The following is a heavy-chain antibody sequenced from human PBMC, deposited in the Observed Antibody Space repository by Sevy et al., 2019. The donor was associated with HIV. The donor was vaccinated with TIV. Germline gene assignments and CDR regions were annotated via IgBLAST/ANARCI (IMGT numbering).Heavy chain of an antibody. V-gene: IGHV3-21*01. J-gene: IGHJ4*02. D-gene: IGHD3-22*01. Sequence: GGSLRLSCAASRFTFSSDSMNWVRQAPGKGLEWVSSISSSSSYIYYADSVKGRFTISRDNAKNSLYLQMNSLRVEDTAVYYCARDLRDYDSSGYYYFGSYFDYWGQRTLVTVSS. CDR3: ARDLRDYDSSGYYYFGSYFDY. CDR2: ISSSSSYI. CDR1: RFTFSSDS.